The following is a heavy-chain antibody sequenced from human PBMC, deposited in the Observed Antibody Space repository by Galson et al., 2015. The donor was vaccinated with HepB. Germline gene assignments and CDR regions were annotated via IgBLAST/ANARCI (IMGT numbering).Heavy chain of an antibody. V-gene: IGHV3-15*01. Sequence: SLRLSCAASGFTFSNTWMSWVRQAPGRGLEWVGHIKSKTDGGTTDYAAPVKGRFTISRDDSKDTLYLHMSRVKTDDTGVYYCATDVFFSTFWSWFDPWGQGTLVTVPS. J-gene: IGHJ5*02. D-gene: IGHD2-8*02. CDR2: IKSKTDGGTT. CDR3: ATDVFFSTFWSWFDP. CDR1: GFTFSNTW.